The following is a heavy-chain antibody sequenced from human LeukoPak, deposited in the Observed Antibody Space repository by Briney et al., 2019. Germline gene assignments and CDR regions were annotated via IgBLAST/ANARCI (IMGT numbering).Heavy chain of an antibody. V-gene: IGHV1-2*02. D-gene: IGHD3-16*01. Sequence: GASVKVSCKASGDTFTGHYIHWVRQAPGQGLEWMGWINPKSGDTKYAQKFQDRVTMTRDTSISSAYMELSRLKSADTAVYYCARTPVGFKVGGRLYYYGMDVWGQGTTVTVSS. J-gene: IGHJ6*02. CDR3: ARTPVGFKVGGRLYYYGMDV. CDR1: GDTFTGHY. CDR2: INPKSGDT.